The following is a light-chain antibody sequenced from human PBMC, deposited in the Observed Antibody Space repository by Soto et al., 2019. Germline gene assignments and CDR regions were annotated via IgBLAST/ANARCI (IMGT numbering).Light chain of an antibody. J-gene: IGLJ3*02. V-gene: IGLV2-8*01. CDR1: SSDVGGYNY. Sequence: QSALTQPPSASGSPGQSVTISCTGTSSDVGGYNYVSWYQQYPGKAPKIMIYEVSERPSGVPVRFSGSKSGNTASLTGSGLHAEDEADYYCSSYAGTNHLVFGGGTKLTVL. CDR2: EVS. CDR3: SSYAGTNHLV.